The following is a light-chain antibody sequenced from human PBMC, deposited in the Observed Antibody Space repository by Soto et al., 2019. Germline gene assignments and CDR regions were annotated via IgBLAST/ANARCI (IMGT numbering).Light chain of an antibody. CDR1: QSVSSN. V-gene: IGKV3-15*01. CDR3: QQYNNWLTWT. Sequence: EMAMSLALATLSVSTGERATLSCRASQSVSSNLAWYQQKPGQAPRLLIYGASTRATGIPARFSGSGSGTEFTLTISSLQSEDFAVYYCQQYNNWLTWTFGQGTKVDIK. CDR2: GAS. J-gene: IGKJ1*01.